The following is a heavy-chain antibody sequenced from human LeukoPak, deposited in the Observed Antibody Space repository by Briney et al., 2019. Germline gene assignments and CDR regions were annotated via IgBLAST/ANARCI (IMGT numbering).Heavy chain of an antibody. D-gene: IGHD6-19*01. J-gene: IGHJ4*02. V-gene: IGHV1-2*02. Sequence: ASVKVSCKASGYTFTAYYIHWVRQAPGQGLEWVGWINPNSGSANFAQKFQGRVTMTRDTSISTAYMDLSWLRSDDTAVYYCASGPEVYTTGWYYFDYWGQGTLVTVSS. CDR2: INPNSGSA. CDR1: GYTFTAYY. CDR3: ASGPEVYTTGWYYFDY.